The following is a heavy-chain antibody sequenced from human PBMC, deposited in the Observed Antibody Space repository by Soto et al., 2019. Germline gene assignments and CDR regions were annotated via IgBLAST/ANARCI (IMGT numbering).Heavy chain of an antibody. Sequence: GESLKISCKVSGDSFTGFWIGWVRQMPGKGLERLGSIYPRDSDTRYSPSFQGQVTISADKSLSTAYLQWNSLQASDTAIYYCARQHPLDSRVWYTWGQGTLVTVSS. CDR2: IYPRDSDT. CDR3: ARQHPLDSRVWYT. D-gene: IGHD6-19*01. J-gene: IGHJ4*02. V-gene: IGHV5-51*01. CDR1: GDSFTGFW.